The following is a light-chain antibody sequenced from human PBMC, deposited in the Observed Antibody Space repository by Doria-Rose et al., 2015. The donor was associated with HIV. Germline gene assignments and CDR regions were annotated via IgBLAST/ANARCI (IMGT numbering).Light chain of an antibody. CDR1: QSFSNTY. J-gene: IGKJ1*01. CDR2: DGS. CDR3: HQYGTSWT. V-gene: IGKV3-20*01. Sequence: TQSPGTLSLSPGERATLSCRASQSFSNTYLAWYQQKPGQAPSLLIYDGSTMSTGIPDRFSAGGSGTDFTLTINRLEPEDFALYYCHQYGTSWTFGQGTKVEI.